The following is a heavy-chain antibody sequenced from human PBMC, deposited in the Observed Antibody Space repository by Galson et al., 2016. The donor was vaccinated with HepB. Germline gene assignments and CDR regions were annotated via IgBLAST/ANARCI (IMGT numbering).Heavy chain of an antibody. CDR1: GFTFEDYS. J-gene: IGHJ4*02. CDR3: TKEGEGSGAFFDS. D-gene: IGHD3-10*01. Sequence: SLRLSCAASGFTFEDYSMHWVRQAPGKGLEWISLISWDGDITYYAESVEGRFTVSRDNSKSSVYLQLNHLRTDDTAFYYCTKEGEGSGAFFDSWGQGTLVTVSS. V-gene: IGHV3-43*01. CDR2: ISWDGDIT.